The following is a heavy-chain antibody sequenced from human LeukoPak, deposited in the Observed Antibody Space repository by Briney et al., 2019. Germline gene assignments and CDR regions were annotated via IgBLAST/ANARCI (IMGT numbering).Heavy chain of an antibody. CDR2: ISSSSSTI. J-gene: IGHJ6*03. D-gene: IGHD6-6*01. V-gene: IGHV3-48*01. Sequence: GGPLRLSCAASGFTFRSYSMNWLRQAPGKGLERVSYISSSSSTIYYADSVKGRFTISRDNAKNSLYLQMNSLRAEDTAVYYCARGTAARPDYYYYYMDVWGKGTTVTVSS. CDR1: GFTFRSYS. CDR3: ARGTAARPDYYYYYMDV.